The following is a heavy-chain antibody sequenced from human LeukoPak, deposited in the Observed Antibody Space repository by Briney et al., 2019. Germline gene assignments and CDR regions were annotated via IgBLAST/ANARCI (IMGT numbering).Heavy chain of an antibody. J-gene: IGHJ4*02. D-gene: IGHD2-15*01. V-gene: IGHV3-74*01. Sequence: GGSLRLSCVASGFTFRNYWMHWVRQAPGKGLVWLSRISPDGSSTTYADSVKGRFTISRDNAKNTLYLQMNSLRAEDTAVYYCARGRYCSGGSCYSEGWGYWGQGTLVTVSS. CDR1: GFTFRNYW. CDR3: ARGRYCSGGSCYSEGWGY. CDR2: ISPDGSST.